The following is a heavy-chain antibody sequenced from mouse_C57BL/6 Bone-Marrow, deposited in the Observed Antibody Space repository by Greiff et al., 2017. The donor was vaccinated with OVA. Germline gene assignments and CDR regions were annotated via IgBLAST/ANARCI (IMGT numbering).Heavy chain of an antibody. CDR1: GYTFTEYT. J-gene: IGHJ3*01. D-gene: IGHD2-4*01. Sequence: VQLQQSGAELVKPGASVKLSCKASGYTFTEYTINWVKQRSGPGLEWIGRFYPGSGSIKYNEKFKDKATLTADKSSRTAYMELSRLTSEDSAVFFCARHEAGDYDSWFAYWGQGTLVTVSA. V-gene: IGHV1-62-2*01. CDR3: ARHEAGDYDSWFAY. CDR2: FYPGSGSI.